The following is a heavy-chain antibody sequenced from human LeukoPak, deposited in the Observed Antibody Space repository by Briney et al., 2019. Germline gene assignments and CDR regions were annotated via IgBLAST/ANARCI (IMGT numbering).Heavy chain of an antibody. CDR2: FDPEDGET. J-gene: IGHJ1*01. CDR1: GYTLTELS. D-gene: IGHD6-19*01. CDR3: ATKIAGAGTVYFQH. V-gene: IGHV1-24*01. Sequence: GASVKVSCKVSGYTLTELSMHWVRQAPGKGLEWMGGFDPEDGETIYAQKFQGRVTMTEDTSTDTAYMELSSLRSEDTAVYYCATKIAGAGTVYFQHWGQGTLVTVSS.